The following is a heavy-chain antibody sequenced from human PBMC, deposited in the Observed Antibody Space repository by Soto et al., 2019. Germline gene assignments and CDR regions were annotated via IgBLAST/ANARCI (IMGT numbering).Heavy chain of an antibody. D-gene: IGHD2-15*01. J-gene: IGHJ5*02. CDR1: GYTFTSYA. CDR2: INAGNGNT. Sequence: ASVKVSCKASGYTFTSYAMHWVRQAPGQRLEWMGWINAGNGNTEYAQKFQGRVTMTRNTSISTAYMELSSLRSEDTAVYYCAREVVVVAAGWENPRTKPNWFDPWGQGTLVTVSS. V-gene: IGHV1-3*01. CDR3: AREVVVVAAGWENPRTKPNWFDP.